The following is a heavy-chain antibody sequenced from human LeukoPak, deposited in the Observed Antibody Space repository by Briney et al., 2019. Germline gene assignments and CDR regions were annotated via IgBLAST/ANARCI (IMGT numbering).Heavy chain of an antibody. V-gene: IGHV4-59*08. CDR1: GGSISSYY. J-gene: IGHJ4*02. Sequence: SETLSLTCTVSGGSISSYYWNWIRQPPGKGLEWIGDIYYSGSTNYNPSLKSRVTISVDTSKNQFSLELNSVTAADTAVYYCARLTRRGSGSNFFDYWGQGTLVTVSS. CDR3: ARLTRRGSGSNFFDY. CDR2: IYYSGST. D-gene: IGHD3-10*01.